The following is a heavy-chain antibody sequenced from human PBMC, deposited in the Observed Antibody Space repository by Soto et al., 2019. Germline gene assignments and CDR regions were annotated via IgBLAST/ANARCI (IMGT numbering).Heavy chain of an antibody. J-gene: IGHJ6*02. D-gene: IGHD4-17*01. V-gene: IGHV3-21*01. Sequence: EVQLVESGGGLVKPGGSLRLSCAASGFTFSSYSMNWVRQAPGKGLEWVSSVSSSTSYMYYADSVKGRFTISRDNAKNALYLQMNSLRAEDTAVYYCARMGSTTVTKWEYYSYGMDVWGQGTTVTVSS. CDR2: VSSSTSYM. CDR1: GFTFSSYS. CDR3: ARMGSTTVTKWEYYSYGMDV.